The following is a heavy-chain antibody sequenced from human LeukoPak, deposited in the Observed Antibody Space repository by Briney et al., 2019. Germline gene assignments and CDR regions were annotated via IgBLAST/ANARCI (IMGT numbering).Heavy chain of an antibody. J-gene: IGHJ4*02. CDR3: ARALSYCSSTSCYRISAFDY. Sequence: PSETLSLTCTVSGGSISSGGYYWSWIRQPPGKGLEWIGYIYHSGSTYYNPSLKSRVTISVDRSKNQFSLKLSSVTAADTAVYYCARALSYCSSTSCYRISAFDYWGQGTLVTVSS. D-gene: IGHD2-2*01. CDR1: GGSISSGGYY. CDR2: IYHSGST. V-gene: IGHV4-30-2*01.